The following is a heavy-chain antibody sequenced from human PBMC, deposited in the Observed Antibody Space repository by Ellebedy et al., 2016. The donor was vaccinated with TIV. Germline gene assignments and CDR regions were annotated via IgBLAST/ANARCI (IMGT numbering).Heavy chain of an antibody. J-gene: IGHJ4*02. D-gene: IGHD4/OR15-4a*01. CDR3: TTGEANLDY. CDR1: GRIFSNAW. Sequence: GESLKISCAVSGRIFSNAWMSWVRQAPGKGLEWVGRIKSNTDGGTTDYAAPVKGRFTISRDDSKNTLYLQMNSLKSEYSAFYYCTTGEANLDYWGQGTLVTVSS. CDR2: IKSNTDGGTT. V-gene: IGHV3-15*01.